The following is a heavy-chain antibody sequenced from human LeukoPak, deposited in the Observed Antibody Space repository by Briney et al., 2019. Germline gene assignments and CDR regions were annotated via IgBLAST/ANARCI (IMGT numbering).Heavy chain of an antibody. D-gene: IGHD3-22*01. CDR2: TNHSGST. CDR1: GGSFSGYY. Sequence: SETLSLTCAVYGGSFSGYYWSWIRQPPGKGLEWIGETNHSGSTNYSPSLKSRVTISVDTSKNQFSLKLSSVTAADTAVYYCARYYYDSSDYYCLFDYWGQGTLVTVSS. J-gene: IGHJ4*02. V-gene: IGHV4-34*01. CDR3: ARYYYDSSDYYCLFDY.